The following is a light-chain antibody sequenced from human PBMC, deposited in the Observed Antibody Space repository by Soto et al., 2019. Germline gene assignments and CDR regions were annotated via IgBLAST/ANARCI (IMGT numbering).Light chain of an antibody. CDR3: QQLNSYPLT. V-gene: IGKV1-9*01. Sequence: DIQLTQSPSFLSASVGDRVTITCGASQGISSYLAWYQQKPGKAPKLLIYAASTLQSGVPSWFSGSGSGTEFTLTISSLQPEDFATYYCQQLNSYPLTFGGGTKVEIK. CDR1: QGISSY. CDR2: AAS. J-gene: IGKJ4*01.